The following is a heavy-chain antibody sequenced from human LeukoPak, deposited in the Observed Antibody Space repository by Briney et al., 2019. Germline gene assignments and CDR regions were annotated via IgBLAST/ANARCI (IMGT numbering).Heavy chain of an antibody. CDR3: ARAPEGVPNY. D-gene: IGHD3-10*01. CDR1: GYTLTELS. J-gene: IGHJ4*02. V-gene: IGHV1-2*02. CDR2: INPNSGGT. Sequence: ASVKVSRKVSGYTLTELSMHWVRQAPGQGLEWMGWINPNSGGTNYAQKFQGRVTMTRDTSISTAYMELSRLRSDDTAVYYCARAPEGVPNYWGQGTLVTVSS.